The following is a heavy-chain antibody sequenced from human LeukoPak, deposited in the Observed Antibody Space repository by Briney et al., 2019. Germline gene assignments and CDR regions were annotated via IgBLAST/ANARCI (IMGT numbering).Heavy chain of an antibody. CDR2: IYYSGST. Sequence: SETLSLTCTVSGVSISSYHWSWIRQPPGKGLEWIGYIYYSGSTNYNPSLKSRVTISLDTSKNQFSLKLSSVTAADTAVYYCARHDGSSWYYAFDVWGQGTMVTVSS. J-gene: IGHJ3*01. CDR1: GVSISSYH. D-gene: IGHD6-13*01. CDR3: ARHDGSSWYYAFDV. V-gene: IGHV4-59*08.